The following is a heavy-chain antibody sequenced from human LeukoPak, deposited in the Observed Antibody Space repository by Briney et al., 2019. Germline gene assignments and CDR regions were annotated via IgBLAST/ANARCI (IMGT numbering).Heavy chain of an antibody. J-gene: IGHJ4*02. CDR2: ISYDGSNK. V-gene: IGHV3-30*15. Sequence: PGRSLRLSCAASGFTFSSYAMHWVRQAPGKGLEWVAVISYDGSNKYYADSVKGRFTISRDNSKNTLYLQMSSLRAEDTAVYYCARVSYYDSSGYAADYWGQGTLVTVSS. CDR3: ARVSYYDSSGYAADY. CDR1: GFTFSSYA. D-gene: IGHD3-22*01.